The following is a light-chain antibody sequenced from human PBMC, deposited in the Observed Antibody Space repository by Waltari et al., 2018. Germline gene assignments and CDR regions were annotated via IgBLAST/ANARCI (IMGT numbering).Light chain of an antibody. V-gene: IGKV3-11*01. Sequence: EIVLTQSPATLSLSPGETATLSCRASQNVDTYFAWYQQKPGHAPRLLIYRASYRATGVPDRFSGGGSGTDFTLTISSLEPDDFAVYYCQQRSNWPLTFGPGTRLDIK. CDR2: RAS. CDR3: QQRSNWPLT. J-gene: IGKJ3*01. CDR1: QNVDTY.